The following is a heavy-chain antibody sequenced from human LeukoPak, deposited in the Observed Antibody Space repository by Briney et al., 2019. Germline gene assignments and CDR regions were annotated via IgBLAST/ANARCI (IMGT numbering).Heavy chain of an antibody. Sequence: SSETLSLTCTVSGGSISSGTHYWGWIRQPAGKGLEWIGRIYTSGSTNFNPSLKSRATISVDTSKNQFSLKLSSVTAADTAVYYCARTGGGWLRGTYYYYYMDVWGKGTTVTVSS. V-gene: IGHV4-61*02. D-gene: IGHD6-19*01. CDR1: GGSISSGTHY. J-gene: IGHJ6*03. CDR3: ARTGGGWLRGTYYYYYMDV. CDR2: IYTSGST.